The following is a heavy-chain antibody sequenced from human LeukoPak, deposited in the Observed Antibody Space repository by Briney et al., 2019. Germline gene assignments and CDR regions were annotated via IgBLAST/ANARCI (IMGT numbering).Heavy chain of an antibody. CDR3: AREEGITVSQFADY. D-gene: IGHD4-17*01. CDR2: ISSNGADT. Sequence: GGSLRLSCAASGFTFSSYAMHWVRQAPGKGLEYVSGISSNGADTFYANSVKGRFTISRDNSKNTLYLQMGSLRAEDMAAYYCAREEGITVSQFADYWGQGTLVTVSS. CDR1: GFTFSSYA. V-gene: IGHV3-64*01. J-gene: IGHJ4*02.